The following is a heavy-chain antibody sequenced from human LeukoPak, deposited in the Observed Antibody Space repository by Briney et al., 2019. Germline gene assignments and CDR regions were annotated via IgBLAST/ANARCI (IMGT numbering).Heavy chain of an antibody. V-gene: IGHV4-34*01. D-gene: IGHD1-14*01. CDR1: GGSFSGYY. CDR3: ASRVTESGSTDY. Sequence: PSETLSLTCAVYGGSFSGYYWSWIRQPPGKGLEWIGEINHSGSTNYNPSLKSRVTISVDTSKNQFSLKLSSVTAADTAVYYCASRVTESGSTDYWGQGTLVTVSS. J-gene: IGHJ4*02. CDR2: INHSGST.